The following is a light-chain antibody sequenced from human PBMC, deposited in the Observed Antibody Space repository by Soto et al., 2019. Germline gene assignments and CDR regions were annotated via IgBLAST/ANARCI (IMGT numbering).Light chain of an antibody. CDR3: SSYTTSNTQV. V-gene: IGLV2-14*01. CDR2: DVS. J-gene: IGLJ3*02. Sequence: QSALTQPASVSGSPGQSITISCTGTSSDVGTYNYVSWYQHRPGKAPKLMIYDVSYRPSGVSNRFSGSKSANTASLTISGLQAEDEADYYGSSYTTSNTQVFGGGTKLTVL. CDR1: SSDVGTYNY.